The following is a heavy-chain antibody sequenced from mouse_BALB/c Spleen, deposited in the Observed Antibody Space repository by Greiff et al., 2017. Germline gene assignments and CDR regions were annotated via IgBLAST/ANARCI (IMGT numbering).Heavy chain of an antibody. CDR2: ISSGSSTI. D-gene: IGHD2-3*01. CDR3: ARNHDGYYAMDY. Sequence: EVHLVESGGGLVQPGGSRKLSCAASGFTFSSFGMHWVRQAPEKGLEWVAYISSGSSTIYYADTVKGRFTISRDNPKNTLFLQMTSLRSEDTAMYYCARNHDGYYAMDYWGQGTSVTVSS. CDR1: GFTFSSFG. J-gene: IGHJ4*01. V-gene: IGHV5-17*02.